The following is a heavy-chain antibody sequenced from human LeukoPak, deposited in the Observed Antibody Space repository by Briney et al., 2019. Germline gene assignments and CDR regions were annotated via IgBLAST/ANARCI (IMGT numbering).Heavy chain of an antibody. Sequence: GASVKVFCKTSGVTLNNSAISWVRQAPGQGLEWLGGILPLFLTAGYPQKFQGRVTITTDESTRTVYLVLTSMTSDDTAVYYCARDVHGDYGSGWFDPWGQGTLVSVSS. CDR3: ARDVHGDYGSGWFDP. CDR1: GVTLNNSA. V-gene: IGHV1-69*05. J-gene: IGHJ5*02. CDR2: ILPLFLTA. D-gene: IGHD4-17*01.